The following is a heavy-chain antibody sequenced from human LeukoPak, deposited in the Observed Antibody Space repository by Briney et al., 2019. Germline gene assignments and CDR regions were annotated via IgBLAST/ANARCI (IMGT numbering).Heavy chain of an antibody. CDR1: GGSISSGGYY. V-gene: IGHV4-31*03. D-gene: IGHD3-9*01. Sequence: SETLSLTCTVSGGSISSGGYYWTWIRQHPGKGLEWIGYIYYSGSTYYNPSLKSRVAISLDTSKNQFSLKLSSVTAADTAVYYCARYFDPPEYLRHWGQGTLVTVSS. CDR3: ARYFDPPEYLRH. CDR2: IYYSGST. J-gene: IGHJ1*01.